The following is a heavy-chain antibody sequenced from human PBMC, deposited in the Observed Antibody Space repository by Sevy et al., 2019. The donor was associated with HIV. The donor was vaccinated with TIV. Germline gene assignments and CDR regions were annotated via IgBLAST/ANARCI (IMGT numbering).Heavy chain of an antibody. V-gene: IGHV1-24*01. J-gene: IGHJ5*02. CDR3: AIVGLRYFSGSSVYQGDWFDP. CDR1: GYTLTKLS. Sequence: ASVKVSCKVSGYTLTKLSIHWVRQAPGKGLEWMGNSDPQHGETIYEQNFQGRVAMTEDTSTDTAFMELSSLTSEDTALYYCAIVGLRYFSGSSVYQGDWFDPWGQGALVTVSS. D-gene: IGHD2-15*01. CDR2: SDPQHGET.